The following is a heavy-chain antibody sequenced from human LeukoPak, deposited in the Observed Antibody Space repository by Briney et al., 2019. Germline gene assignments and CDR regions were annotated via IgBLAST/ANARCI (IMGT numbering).Heavy chain of an antibody. D-gene: IGHD6-19*01. CDR3: ATKQWLAPPPDS. CDR2: INTDGTVT. J-gene: IGHJ4*02. CDR1: GFTFSKYW. V-gene: IGHV3-74*01. Sequence: GGSLRLSCAASGFTFSKYWMLWVRHAPGKGLESVSRINTDGTVTTYADSVKGRFTASRDNADNTMFLQMNSVRDEDTAVYYCATKQWLAPPPDSWGQGTPVTVSS.